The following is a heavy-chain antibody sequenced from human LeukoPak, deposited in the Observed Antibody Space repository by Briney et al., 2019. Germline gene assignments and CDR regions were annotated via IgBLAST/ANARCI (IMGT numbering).Heavy chain of an antibody. CDR1: GGSISSYY. J-gene: IGHJ6*03. CDR3: ARDRRVVVPAAMPDYYYYYMDV. Sequence: NASETLSLTCTVSGGSISSYYWSWIRQPPGKGLEWIGYIYYSGSTNYNPSLKSRVTISVDTSKNQFSLKLSSVTAADTAVYYCARDRRVVVPAAMPDYYYYYMDVWGKGTTVTVSS. CDR2: IYYSGST. D-gene: IGHD2-2*01. V-gene: IGHV4-59*12.